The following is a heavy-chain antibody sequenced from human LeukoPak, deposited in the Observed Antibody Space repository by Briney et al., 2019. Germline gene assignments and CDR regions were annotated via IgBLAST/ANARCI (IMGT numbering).Heavy chain of an antibody. V-gene: IGHV3-15*01. Sequence: GGSLRLSCAASGFTFSNAWMSWVRQAPGKGLEWVGRIKSKTDGGTTDYAAPVKGRFTISRDDSKNTLYLQMNSLKTEDTAVYYCTTVRRHITYYFDYWGQGTLVTVSS. CDR2: IKSKTDGGTT. CDR3: TTVRRHITYYFDY. CDR1: GFTFSNAW. D-gene: IGHD4-17*01. J-gene: IGHJ4*02.